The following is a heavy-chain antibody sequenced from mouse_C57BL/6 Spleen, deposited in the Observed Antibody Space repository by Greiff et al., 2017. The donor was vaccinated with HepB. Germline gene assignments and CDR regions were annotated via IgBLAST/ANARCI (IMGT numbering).Heavy chain of an antibody. CDR3: AIDTNWDEGFGY. V-gene: IGHV1-64*01. CDR1: GYTFTSYW. CDR2: IHPNSGST. Sequence: VQLQQPGAELVKPGASVKLSCKASGYTFTSYWMHWVKQRPGQGLEWIGMIHPNSGSTNYNEKFKSKATLTVDKSSSPAYMQLSSLTSEDSAVYYCAIDTNWDEGFGYWGKGTLVTVSA. D-gene: IGHD4-1*01. J-gene: IGHJ3*01.